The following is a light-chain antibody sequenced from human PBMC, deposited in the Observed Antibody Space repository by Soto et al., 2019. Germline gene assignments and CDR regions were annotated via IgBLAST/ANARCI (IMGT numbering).Light chain of an antibody. CDR3: QQYGSSPSLT. V-gene: IGKV3-20*01. CDR1: QSVSSN. CDR2: GAS. J-gene: IGKJ4*01. Sequence: EFVMTQSPATLSVSPGERATLSCRASQSVSSNLAWYQQKPGQAPRLLIYGASTRATGIPARFSGSGSGTDFTLTISRLEPEDFAVYYCQQYGSSPSLTFGGGTKVDIK.